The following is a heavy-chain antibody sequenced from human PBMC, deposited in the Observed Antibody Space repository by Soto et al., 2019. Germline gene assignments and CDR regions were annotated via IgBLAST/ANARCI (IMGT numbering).Heavy chain of an antibody. CDR1: GYTFTSYG. CDR3: ARDEGLFDYYYYGMDV. V-gene: IGHV1-18*01. Sequence: QVQLVQSGAEVKKPGASVKVSCKASGYTFTSYGISWVRQAPGQGREWMGWISADNGKANYSQKLQGRVTMTTDTSTRTAYMELRSLRSDDTAVYYCARDEGLFDYYYYGMDVWGQGTTVTVSS. J-gene: IGHJ6*02. D-gene: IGHD3-10*02. CDR2: ISADNGKA.